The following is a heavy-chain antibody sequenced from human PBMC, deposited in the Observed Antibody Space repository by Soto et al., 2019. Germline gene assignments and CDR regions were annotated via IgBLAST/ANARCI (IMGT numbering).Heavy chain of an antibody. J-gene: IGHJ4*02. CDR2: ISSSSSYI. CDR1: GFTFSSYS. D-gene: IGHD2-15*01. V-gene: IGHV3-21*01. CDR3: ARDPCSGGSCYLRSDY. Sequence: EVQLVESGGGLVKPGGSLRLSCAASGFTFSSYSMNWVRQAPGKGLEWVSSISSSSSYIYYADSVKGRFTISRDNAKNSLYLQMNSLRAEDTAVCYCARDPCSGGSCYLRSDYWGQGTLVTVSS.